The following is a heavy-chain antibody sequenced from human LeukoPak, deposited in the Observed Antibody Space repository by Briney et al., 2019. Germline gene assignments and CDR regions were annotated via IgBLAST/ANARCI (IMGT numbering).Heavy chain of an antibody. CDR3: ARGPVGATLFDY. CDR1: GGSISSYY. J-gene: IGHJ4*02. Sequence: SETLSLTCTVSGGSISSYYWSWIRQPPGKGLEWIGEINHSGSTNYNPPLKSRVTISVDTSKNQFSLKLSSVTAADTAVYYCARGPVGATLFDYWGQGTLVTVSS. CDR2: INHSGST. V-gene: IGHV4-34*01. D-gene: IGHD1-26*01.